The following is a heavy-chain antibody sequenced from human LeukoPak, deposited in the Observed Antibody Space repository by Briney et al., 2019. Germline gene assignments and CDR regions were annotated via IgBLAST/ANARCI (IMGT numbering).Heavy chain of an antibody. D-gene: IGHD3-10*02. V-gene: IGHV3-30-3*01. Sequence: PGRSLRLSCAASGFTFSSYAMHWVRQAPGKGLEWVAVISYDGSNKYYADSVKGRFTISRDNSKNTLYLQMNSLRAEDTAVYYCARDLKLEDYYVPDYWGQGTLVTVSS. CDR3: ARDLKLEDYYVPDY. CDR2: ISYDGSNK. J-gene: IGHJ4*02. CDR1: GFTFSSYA.